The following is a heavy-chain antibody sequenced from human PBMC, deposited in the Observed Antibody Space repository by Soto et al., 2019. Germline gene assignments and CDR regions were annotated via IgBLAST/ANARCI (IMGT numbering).Heavy chain of an antibody. CDR3: ARDSLSYGIRAYYFDY. Sequence: PSETLSLTCTVSGGSISSYYWSWIRQPAGKGLEWIGRIYTSGSTNYNPSLKSRVTMSVDTSKNQFSLKLSSVTAADTAVYYCARDSLSYGIRAYYFDYWGQGTLVTVSS. CDR2: IYTSGST. J-gene: IGHJ4*02. CDR1: GGSISSYY. V-gene: IGHV4-4*07. D-gene: IGHD5-18*01.